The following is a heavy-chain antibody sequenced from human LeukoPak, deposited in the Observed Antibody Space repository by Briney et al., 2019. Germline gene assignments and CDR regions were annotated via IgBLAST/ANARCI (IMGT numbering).Heavy chain of an antibody. CDR3: AKPRRGYSYGRLTYDAFDI. D-gene: IGHD5-18*01. J-gene: IGHJ3*02. CDR1: GFTFSLYG. V-gene: IGHV3-30*02. Sequence: GGSLRLSCVASGFTFSLYGMHWVRQAPGEGLEWLAYIRYDGSVKYYSDSVKGRFTISRDNSKNTLYLQMNSLRAEDTAVYYCAKPRRGYSYGRLTYDAFDIWGQGTMVTVS. CDR2: IRYDGSVK.